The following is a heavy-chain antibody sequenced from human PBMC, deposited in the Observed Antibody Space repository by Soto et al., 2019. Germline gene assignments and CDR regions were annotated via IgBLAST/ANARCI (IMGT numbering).Heavy chain of an antibody. CDR2: INHSGST. J-gene: IGHJ4*03. CDR1: GGSFSGYY. CDR3: ARVRGGDTGYIDY. Sequence: SETLSLTCAVYGGSFSGYYWSWIRQPPGKGLEWIGEINHSGSTNYNPSLKSRVTISVDTSKNQFSLKLSSVTAADTAVYYCARVRGGDTGYIDYWGQGTPVT. D-gene: IGHD2-21*01. V-gene: IGHV4-34*01.